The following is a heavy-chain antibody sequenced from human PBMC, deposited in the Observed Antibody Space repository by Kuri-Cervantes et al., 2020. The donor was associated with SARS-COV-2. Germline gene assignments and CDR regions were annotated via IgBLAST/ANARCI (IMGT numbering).Heavy chain of an antibody. CDR3: ARDLYMRRLDAFDI. J-gene: IGHJ3*02. D-gene: IGHD1-1*01. V-gene: IGHV3-30-3*01. CDR1: GFTFSSYA. CDR2: ISYDGSNK. Sequence: GGSLRVSCAPSGFTFSSYAMHWVRQAPGKGLEWVAVISYDGSNKYYADSVKGRFTISRDNSKNTLYLQMNSLRAEDTAVYYCARDLYMRRLDAFDIWGQGTMVTVSS.